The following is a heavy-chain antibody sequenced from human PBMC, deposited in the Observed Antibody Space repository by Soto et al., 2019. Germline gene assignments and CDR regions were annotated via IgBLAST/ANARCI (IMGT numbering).Heavy chain of an antibody. J-gene: IGHJ4*02. V-gene: IGHV4-34*01. D-gene: IGHD5-12*01. CDR1: GGSFSGYY. CDR2: INHSGST. CDR3: ARCPEMATIRSHRDELTDY. Sequence: TSETLSLTCAVYGGSFSGYYWSWIRQPPGKGLEWIGEINHSGSTNYNPSLKSRVTISVDTSKNQFSLKLSSVTAADTAEYYCARCPEMATIRSHRDELTDYWGQGTLVIVSS.